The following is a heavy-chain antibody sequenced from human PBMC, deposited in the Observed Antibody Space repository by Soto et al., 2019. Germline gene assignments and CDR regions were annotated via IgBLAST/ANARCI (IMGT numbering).Heavy chain of an antibody. Sequence: GGSLRLSCAASGLTFISYGMHWARQAPGKGLAWVAVIWYDGSNKYYADSVKGRFTISRDNSKNTLYLQMNSLRAEDTAVYYCARDRGGSSGSYYRNYYYYGMDVWGQGTTVTVSS. D-gene: IGHD3-10*01. V-gene: IGHV3-33*01. CDR1: GLTFISYG. CDR2: IWYDGSNK. CDR3: ARDRGGSSGSYYRNYYYYGMDV. J-gene: IGHJ6*02.